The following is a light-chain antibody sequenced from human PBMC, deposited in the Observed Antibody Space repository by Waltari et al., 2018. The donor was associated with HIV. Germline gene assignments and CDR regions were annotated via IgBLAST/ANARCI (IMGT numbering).Light chain of an antibody. CDR1: QDISTY. CDR2: DAS. Sequence: DIQMTQSPSSLSASIGDRVTTTCQASQDISTYLNWYQHKPGKAPKLLIYDASDLETGVPSRFSGSGSGTHFTLTIRSLQPEDVATYYCQQFDNLPPFTFGPGTKVDIK. J-gene: IGKJ3*01. V-gene: IGKV1-33*01. CDR3: QQFDNLPPFT.